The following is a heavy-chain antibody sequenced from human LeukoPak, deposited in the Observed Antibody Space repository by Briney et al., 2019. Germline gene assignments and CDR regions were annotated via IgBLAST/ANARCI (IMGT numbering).Heavy chain of an antibody. V-gene: IGHV1-2*02. CDR2: INPNSGGT. D-gene: IGHD5-18*01. CDR1: GYTFTGYY. Sequence: GASVKVSCKASGYTFTGYYMHWVRQAPGQGLEWMGWINPNSGGTNYAQKFKGRVTMTRDTSISTAYMELSRLRSDDTAVYYCARDLSGYSYGSFFDYWGQGTLVTVSS. CDR3: ARDLSGYSYGSFFDY. J-gene: IGHJ4*02.